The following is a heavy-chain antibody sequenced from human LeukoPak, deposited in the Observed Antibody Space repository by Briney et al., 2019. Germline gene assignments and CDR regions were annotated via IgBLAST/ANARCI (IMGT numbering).Heavy chain of an antibody. CDR3: ARDQRIGGRYCSSTSCYPPDY. J-gene: IGHJ4*02. CDR1: GFTFSSYW. Sequence: GGSLRLSCAASGFTFSSYWMHWVRQAPGKGPVWVSRINSDGSSTSYADSVKGRFTISRDNAKNTLYLQMNSLRAEDTAVYYCARDQRIGGRYCSSTSCYPPDYWGQGTLVTVSS. V-gene: IGHV3-74*01. CDR2: INSDGSST. D-gene: IGHD2-2*01.